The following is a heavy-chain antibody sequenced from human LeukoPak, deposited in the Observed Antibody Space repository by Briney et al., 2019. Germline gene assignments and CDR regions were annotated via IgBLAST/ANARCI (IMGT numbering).Heavy chain of an antibody. D-gene: IGHD3-22*01. Sequence: TSETLSLTCTVSGGSISSSSYYWSWIRQPPGKGLEWIGNIYYSGSTNYNPSLKSRVTISVDTSKNQFSLKLSSVTAADTAVYYCTRGSIAYYYMDVWGKGTTVTISS. J-gene: IGHJ6*03. CDR1: GGSISSSSYY. CDR3: TRGSIAYYYMDV. CDR2: IYYSGST. V-gene: IGHV4-61*01.